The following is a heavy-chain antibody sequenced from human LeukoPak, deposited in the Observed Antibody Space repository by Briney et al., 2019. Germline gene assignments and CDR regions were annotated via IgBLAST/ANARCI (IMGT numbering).Heavy chain of an antibody. D-gene: IGHD3-22*01. J-gene: IGHJ4*02. CDR1: GGSISSYY. CDR2: IYYSGST. Sequence: ASETLSLTCTVAGGSISSYYWSWVRHPPGKGREWLGYIYYSGSTNYNPSLKSRVTISVDTSKNQFSLKLSSVTAADTAVYYCARLNYYDGSGYYEGYDYWGQGTLVTVSS. V-gene: IGHV4-59*08. CDR3: ARLNYYDGSGYYEGYDY.